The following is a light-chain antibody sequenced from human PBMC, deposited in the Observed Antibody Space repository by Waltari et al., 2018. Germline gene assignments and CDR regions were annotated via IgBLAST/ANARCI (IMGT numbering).Light chain of an antibody. CDR1: QGISDY. CDR3: QNYNNAPFT. J-gene: IGKJ3*01. Sequence: DMQMTQSPSPLSASVGDRVTITCRASQGISDYVAWYQQKSGKGPKLLIYAASTLQSGVPSRFSGSGSGTDFTLTISSLQPEDVATYYCQNYNNAPFTFGPGTKVDIK. CDR2: AAS. V-gene: IGKV1-27*01.